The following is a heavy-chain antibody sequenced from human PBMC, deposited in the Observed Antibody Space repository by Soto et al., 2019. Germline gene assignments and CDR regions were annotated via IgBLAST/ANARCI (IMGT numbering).Heavy chain of an antibody. J-gene: IGHJ5*02. CDR2: IIPILGIA. V-gene: IGHV1-69*02. D-gene: IGHD6-13*01. Sequence: SVKVSCKASGGTFSSYTISWVRQAPGQGLEWMGRIIPILGIANYAQKFQGRVTITADKSTSTAYMELSSLRSEDTAVYYCARGSIAAAEGWFDPWGQGTLVTVSS. CDR3: ARGSIAAAEGWFDP. CDR1: GGTFSSYT.